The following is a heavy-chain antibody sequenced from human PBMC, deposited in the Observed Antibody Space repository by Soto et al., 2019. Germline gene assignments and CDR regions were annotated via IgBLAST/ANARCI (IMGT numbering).Heavy chain of an antibody. V-gene: IGHV4-30-2*01. Sequence: QLQLQESGSGLVKPSQTLSLTCAVSGGSISSGGYSWSWIRQPPGKGLEWIGYIYHSGSTYYNPSLKRRVTISVDRSKNQFSLKLSSVTAADTAVYYCARGRGTVESDAFDIWGQGTMVTVSS. D-gene: IGHD4-17*01. J-gene: IGHJ3*02. CDR2: IYHSGST. CDR3: ARGRGTVESDAFDI. CDR1: GGSISSGGYS.